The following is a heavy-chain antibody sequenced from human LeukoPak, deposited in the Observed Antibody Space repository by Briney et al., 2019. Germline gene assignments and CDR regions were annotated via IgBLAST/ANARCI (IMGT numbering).Heavy chain of an antibody. Sequence: PGGSLRLSCAASGFTFSSYAMHWVRQAPGKGLEWVAVISYDGSNKYYADSVKGRFTISRDNSKNTLYLQMNSLRAEDTAVYYCAKDTPTSSSWYVDYYYYGMDVWGQGTTVTVSS. CDR3: AKDTPTSSSWYVDYYYYGMDV. J-gene: IGHJ6*02. V-gene: IGHV3-30-3*01. CDR1: GFTFSSYA. CDR2: ISYDGSNK. D-gene: IGHD6-13*01.